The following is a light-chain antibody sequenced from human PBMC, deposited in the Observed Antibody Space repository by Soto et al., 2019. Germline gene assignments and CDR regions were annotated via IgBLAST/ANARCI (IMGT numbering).Light chain of an antibody. V-gene: IGKV2D-29*02. J-gene: IGKJ5*01. CDR3: MQSTQLPPT. CDR1: QALLHITGETF. Sequence: DVVITQTPFSLSFALLRPSSISCRSTQALLHITGETFLFWYLQKPGQSPQLLIYEVSTRVSGVPDRFSGSGSGTDFTLEISRVETDDVGIYYCMQSTQLPPTFGQGTRLEIK. CDR2: EVS.